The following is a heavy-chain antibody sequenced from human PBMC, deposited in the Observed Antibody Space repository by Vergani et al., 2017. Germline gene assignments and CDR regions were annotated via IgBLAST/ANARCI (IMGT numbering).Heavy chain of an antibody. CDR2: VEDSGDF. V-gene: IGHV4-59*01. CDR3: ARSIVSRNPPDYFDN. J-gene: IGHJ4*02. D-gene: IGHD1-14*01. CDR1: GGSLSGYY. Sequence: QVQLQESGPGLVRPSETLYLTCTVSGGSLSGYYWNWIRQTPGEGLDWIGYVEDSGDFNYNPSVKPRVSMSSDTSNNQFSLMLSSVTVADTAVYYCARSIVSRNPPDYFDNWGQGTLVTVSS.